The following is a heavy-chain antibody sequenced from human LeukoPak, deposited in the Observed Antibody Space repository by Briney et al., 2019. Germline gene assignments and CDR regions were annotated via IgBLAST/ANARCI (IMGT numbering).Heavy chain of an antibody. V-gene: IGHV1-69*05. J-gene: IGHJ4*02. Sequence: SVKVSFTASGGTFTIYAISWVRQAPGQGLEWMGGSIPIFGTATYAQKFQGRVTITTDESTSTAYMELSSLRSEDTAVYYCATGVTTVGKYYFDYWGQGTLVTVSS. CDR1: GGTFTIYA. CDR3: ATGVTTVGKYYFDY. CDR2: SIPIFGTA. D-gene: IGHD4-11*01.